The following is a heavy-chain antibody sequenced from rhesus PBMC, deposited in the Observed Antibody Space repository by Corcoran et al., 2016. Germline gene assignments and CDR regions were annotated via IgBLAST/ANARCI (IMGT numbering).Heavy chain of an antibody. J-gene: IGHJ4*01. CDR3: VRDAAGYYSGSLDY. CDR2: IYGNSGST. CDR1: GCSFSSYW. D-gene: IGHD3-16*01. Sequence: QVQLQESGPGLVKPSETLSLTCAVSGCSFSSYWWGWIRQPPGMGLEWMGSIYGNSGSTEYNPSLKSRATIARDTAKNQFSLKLSAVTAADTAVYYCVRDAAGYYSGSLDYWGQGVLVTVSS. V-gene: IGHV4-160*01.